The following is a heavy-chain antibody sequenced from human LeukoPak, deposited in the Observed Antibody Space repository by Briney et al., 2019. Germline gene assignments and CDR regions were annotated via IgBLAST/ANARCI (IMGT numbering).Heavy chain of an antibody. V-gene: IGHV3-21*04. CDR1: GFTFSSYS. CDR2: ISSSSTYI. CDR3: ARDSDYGGSFDI. D-gene: IGHD4-23*01. Sequence: GGSLRLSCAASGFTFSSYSMNWVRQAPWKGLEWVSSISSSSTYIYYGDSVKGRFTISRDNAKNSLYLQMHSLRAEDTAVYYCARDSDYGGSFDIWGQGTMVTVSS. J-gene: IGHJ3*02.